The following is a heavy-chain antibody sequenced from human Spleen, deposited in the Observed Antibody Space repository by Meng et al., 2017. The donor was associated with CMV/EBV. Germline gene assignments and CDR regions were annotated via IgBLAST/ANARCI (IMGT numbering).Heavy chain of an antibody. Sequence: QVQLQQWGAGLFKPSXXXXLTXXFXXGSFSGYYWSWIRQPPGKGLEWIGEITHSGSTNYNPSLKSRVTISVDTSENQFSLKLSSVTAADTAVYYCASRPRGYCSSTSCKRWGWFDPWGQGTLVTVSS. CDR1: XGSFSGYY. D-gene: IGHD2-2*03. CDR3: ASRPRGYCSSTSCKRWGWFDP. V-gene: IGHV4-34*01. CDR2: ITHSGST. J-gene: IGHJ5*02.